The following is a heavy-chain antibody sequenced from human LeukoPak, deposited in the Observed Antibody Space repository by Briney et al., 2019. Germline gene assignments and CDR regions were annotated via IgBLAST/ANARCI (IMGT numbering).Heavy chain of an antibody. CDR1: GYTFTGYY. CDR2: INPNSGGT. CDR3: ARVGQQLANWFDP. V-gene: IGHV1-2*02. D-gene: IGHD6-13*01. Sequence: ASVKISCKASGYTFTGYYMHWVLQAPGQGLEWMGSINPNSGGTNYAQKFQGRVTMTRDPSISTAYMELSRLRSDDTAVYYCARVGQQLANWFDPWGQGTLVTVSS. J-gene: IGHJ5*02.